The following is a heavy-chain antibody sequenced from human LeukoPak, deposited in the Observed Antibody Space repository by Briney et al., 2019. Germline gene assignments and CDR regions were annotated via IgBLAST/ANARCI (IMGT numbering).Heavy chain of an antibody. J-gene: IGHJ4*02. V-gene: IGHV3-74*03. D-gene: IGHD3-10*01. CDR3: VRDDNGGPSGIDY. Sequence: RWSLRLSFTTSAFTCSSYWMHWVRRAPVKGLIRVSHIHSEGRGTTYADSVKGRFTIARDNARNTLYLQMNSLRAEDTAVYYCVRDDNGGPSGIDYWGQGTLVIGSS. CDR2: IHSEGRGT. CDR1: AFTCSSYW.